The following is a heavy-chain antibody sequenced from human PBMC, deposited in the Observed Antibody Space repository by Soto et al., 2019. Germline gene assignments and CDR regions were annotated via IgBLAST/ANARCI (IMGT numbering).Heavy chain of an antibody. J-gene: IGHJ4*02. V-gene: IGHV3-33*01. CDR1: GFTFSRYG. D-gene: IGHD3-16*01. CDR2: LWFDASNK. CDR3: ARRYDGTSNVWGFDY. Sequence: QVQLVESGGGVVQPERSLRLSCAASGFTFSRYGMHWVRQAPGKGLGWVAVLWFDASNKYYADSVKGRFTISRVNSKNTLYLQRNSLRVEDTALYYCARRYDGTSNVWGFDYWGQGTLVTVS.